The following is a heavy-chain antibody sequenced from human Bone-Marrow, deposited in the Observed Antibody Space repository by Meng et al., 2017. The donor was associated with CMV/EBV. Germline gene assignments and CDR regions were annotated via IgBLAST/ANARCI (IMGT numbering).Heavy chain of an antibody. V-gene: IGHV3-66*02. CDR3: ARDLGNGRITMSY. Sequence: LSLTCATSGFTVSSNYMSWVRQAPGKGLEWVSGIYSGGSTYYADSVKGRFTISRDNSKNTLYLQMNRLRAEDTAVYYCARDLGNGRITMSYWGQGTLVTVSS. CDR2: IYSGGST. D-gene: IGHD3-10*02. CDR1: GFTVSSNY. J-gene: IGHJ4*02.